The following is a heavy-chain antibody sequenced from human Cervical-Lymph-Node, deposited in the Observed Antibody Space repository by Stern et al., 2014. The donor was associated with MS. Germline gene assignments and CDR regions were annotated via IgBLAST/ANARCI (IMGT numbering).Heavy chain of an antibody. Sequence: QVTLKESGPTLVKPTQTLTLTCTLSGFSLTTAGVGVGWIRQPPGQALEWLALLYWDHDELYGPSLKNRLTITKDTSKNQVVLTVTNVDPVDTATYYCAHSRVKYCRGGTCYSSLFDYWGQGTLVTVSS. V-gene: IGHV2-5*09. J-gene: IGHJ4*02. CDR2: LYWDHDE. D-gene: IGHD2-15*01. CDR1: GFSLTTAGVG. CDR3: AHSRVKYCRGGTCYSSLFDY.